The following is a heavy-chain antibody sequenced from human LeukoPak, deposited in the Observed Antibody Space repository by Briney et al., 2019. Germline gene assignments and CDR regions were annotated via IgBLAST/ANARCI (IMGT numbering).Heavy chain of an antibody. CDR2: INPNSGGT. V-gene: IGHV1-2*02. CDR3: ARSGFYGGNSRWYFDL. Sequence: ASVKVSCKASGYTFTGYYMHWVRQAPGQGLEWMGWINPNSGGTNYAQKFLGRVTMTRDTSISTAYMELSRLRSDDTAVYYCARSGFYGGNSRWYFDLWGRGTLVTVSS. J-gene: IGHJ2*01. CDR1: GYTFTGYY. D-gene: IGHD4-23*01.